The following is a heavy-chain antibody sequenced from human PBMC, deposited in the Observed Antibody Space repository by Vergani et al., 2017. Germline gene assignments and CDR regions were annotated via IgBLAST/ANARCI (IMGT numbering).Heavy chain of an antibody. CDR1: GFTVSSNY. J-gene: IGHJ6*02. Sequence: EVQLVESGGGLVQPGGSLRLSCAASGFTVSSNYMSWVRQAPGKGLEWVSVIYSGGSTYYADSVKGRFTISRLNSKNTLYLQMNSLRAEDTAVYYCASDRVVIVATTTYYYYYYGMDVWGQGTTVTVSS. V-gene: IGHV3-53*04. CDR2: IYSGGST. CDR3: ASDRVVIVATTTYYYYYYGMDV. D-gene: IGHD5-12*01.